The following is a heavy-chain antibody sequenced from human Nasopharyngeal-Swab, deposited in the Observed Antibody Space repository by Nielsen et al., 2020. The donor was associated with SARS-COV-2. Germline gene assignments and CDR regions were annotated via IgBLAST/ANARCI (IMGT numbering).Heavy chain of an antibody. Sequence: SLKISCAASGFTFDDYAMHWVRQAPGKGLEWVSGISWNSGSIGYADSVKGRFTISRDNAKNSLYLQVNSLRAEDTALYYCAKAPYSSGWGYYYGMDVWGQGTTVTVSS. CDR3: AKAPYSSGWGYYYGMDV. J-gene: IGHJ6*02. V-gene: IGHV3-9*01. CDR1: GFTFDDYA. D-gene: IGHD6-19*01. CDR2: ISWNSGSI.